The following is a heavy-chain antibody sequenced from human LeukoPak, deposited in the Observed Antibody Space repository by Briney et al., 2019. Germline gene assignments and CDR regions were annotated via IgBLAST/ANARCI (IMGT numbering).Heavy chain of an antibody. CDR2: ISGSSGNL. Sequence: GGSLRLSCAASGFTFRSYHMNWVRQAPGKGLEWVSYISGSSGNLQYADSVKGRFTISRDNAENSLYLQMNSLRAEDTAVYYCARVVEGVTSADYWGQGTLVIVSS. V-gene: IGHV3-48*01. CDR3: ARVVEGVTSADY. J-gene: IGHJ4*02. D-gene: IGHD4-17*01. CDR1: GFTFRSYH.